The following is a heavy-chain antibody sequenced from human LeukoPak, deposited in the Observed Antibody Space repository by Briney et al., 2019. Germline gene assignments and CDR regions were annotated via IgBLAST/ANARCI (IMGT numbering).Heavy chain of an antibody. Sequence: GGSLRLPCTASGFTFGDFAMSWVRQAPGKGLEWVGRIKSKTDGGTTDYAAPVKGRFTISRDDSKNTLYLQMNSLKTEDTAVYYCTTDYKWTSDYWGQGTLVTVSS. CDR1: GFTFGDFA. J-gene: IGHJ4*02. V-gene: IGHV3-15*01. CDR2: IKSKTDGGTT. D-gene: IGHD1-1*01. CDR3: TTDYKWTSDY.